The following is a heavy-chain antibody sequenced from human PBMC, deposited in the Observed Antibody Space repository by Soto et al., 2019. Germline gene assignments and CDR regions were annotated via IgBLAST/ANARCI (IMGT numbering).Heavy chain of an antibody. CDR2: IIPILGIA. V-gene: IGHV1-69*02. Sequence: SVKVSCKASGGTFSSYTISWVRQAPGQGLEWMGRIIPILGIANYAQKFQGRVTITADKSTSTAYMELSSLRSEDTAVYYCARFTPPGEDLVVVVAAGDDAFDIWGQGTMVTRLL. CDR3: ARFTPPGEDLVVVVAAGDDAFDI. CDR1: GGTFSSYT. D-gene: IGHD2-15*01. J-gene: IGHJ3*02.